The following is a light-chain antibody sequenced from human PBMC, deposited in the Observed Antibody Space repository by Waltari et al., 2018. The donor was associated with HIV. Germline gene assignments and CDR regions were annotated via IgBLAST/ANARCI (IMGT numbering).Light chain of an antibody. CDR1: KLPETN. CDR3: YSTSDDNVV. CDR2: KDT. V-gene: IGLV3-27*01. Sequence: SYELTQPSSVSVYPGQTARTTCSRDKLPETNARWFQQRPGQAPVLLIYKDTERPSWISERFSGSSSGTTVTLTITGAQVGDEADYYCYSTSDDNVVFGGGTKLMVL. J-gene: IGLJ2*01.